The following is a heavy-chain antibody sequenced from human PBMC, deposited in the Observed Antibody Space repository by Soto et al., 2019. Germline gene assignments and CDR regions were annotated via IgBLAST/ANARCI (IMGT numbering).Heavy chain of an antibody. CDR2: INPSGGST. V-gene: IGHV1-46*01. CDR1: GYTFTSYY. CDR3: ARDYYDSSGYQNPLYGMDV. Sequence: ASVKVSCKASGYTFTSYYMDWVRQAPGQGLEWMGIINPSGGSTSYAQKFQGRVTMTRDTSTSTVYMELSSLRSEDTAVYYCARDYYDSSGYQNPLYGMDVWGQGTTVTVSS. D-gene: IGHD3-22*01. J-gene: IGHJ6*02.